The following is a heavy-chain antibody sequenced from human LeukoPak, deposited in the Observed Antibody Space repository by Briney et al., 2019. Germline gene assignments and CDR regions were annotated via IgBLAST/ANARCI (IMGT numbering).Heavy chain of an antibody. J-gene: IGHJ3*02. D-gene: IGHD3-3*01. V-gene: IGHV4-59*12. Sequence: NSSETLSLTCTLSGGSISTYYWSWIRQPPGKGLEWIGYICYSGSSGYNPSLKSRGTISVDTSKNQFSLKLSSVTAADTAVYYCARGSITVVPAFDIWGQGTMVTVSS. CDR2: ICYSGSS. CDR1: GGSISTYY. CDR3: ARGSITVVPAFDI.